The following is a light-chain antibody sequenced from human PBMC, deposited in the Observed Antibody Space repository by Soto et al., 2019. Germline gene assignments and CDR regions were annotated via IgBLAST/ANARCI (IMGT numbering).Light chain of an antibody. CDR3: QQYGSSLFT. V-gene: IGKV3-20*01. CDR1: QSVSSSY. CDR2: GAS. Sequence: EIVLTQSPGTLSLSPGERATLSCRASQSVSSSYLAWYQQKPGQAPRLLIYGASSSATGIPDRFSGSGSGTDFTLTISRLEPEDFAVYYCQQYGSSLFTFGLGTKVDIK. J-gene: IGKJ3*01.